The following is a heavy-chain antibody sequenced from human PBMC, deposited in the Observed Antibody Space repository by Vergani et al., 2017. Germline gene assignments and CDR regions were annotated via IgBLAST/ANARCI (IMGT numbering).Heavy chain of an antibody. CDR3: ARSYYDFWSGSVDY. J-gene: IGHJ4*02. Sequence: QITLKESGPTLVKPTQTLTLTCTFSGFSLSTSGVGVGWIRQPPGKALEWLALIYWNDDKRYSPSLKSGLTITKDTSKNQVVLTMTNMDPVDTATYYCARSYYDFWSGSVDYWGQGTLVTVSS. V-gene: IGHV2-5*01. CDR1: GFSLSTSGVG. D-gene: IGHD3-3*01. CDR2: IYWNDDK.